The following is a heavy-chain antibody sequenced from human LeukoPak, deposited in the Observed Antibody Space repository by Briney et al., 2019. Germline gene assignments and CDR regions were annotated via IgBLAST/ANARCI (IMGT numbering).Heavy chain of an antibody. D-gene: IGHD3-16*01. CDR2: ISYDGSNK. CDR1: GFTFSSYA. V-gene: IGHV3-30*01. Sequence: GRSLRLSCAASGFTFSSYAMHWVRQAPGKGLEWVAVISYDGSNKYYADSVKGRFTISRDNSKNTLYLQMNSLRAEDTAVYYCARERGHFDYCGQGTLVTVSS. CDR3: ARERGHFDY. J-gene: IGHJ4*02.